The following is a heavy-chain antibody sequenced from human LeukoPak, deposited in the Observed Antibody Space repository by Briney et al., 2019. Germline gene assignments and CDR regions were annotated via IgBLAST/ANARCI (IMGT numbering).Heavy chain of an antibody. CDR3: ATVRGSGYDSSGYYYNFDY. CDR2: FDPEDGET. CDR1: GYTFTGYY. V-gene: IGHV1-24*01. J-gene: IGHJ4*02. Sequence: ASVKVSCKASGYTFTGYYMHWVRQAPGKGLEWMGGFDPEDGETIYAQKFQGRVTMTEDTSTDTAYMELSSLRSEDTAVYYCATVRGSGYDSSGYYYNFDYWGQGTLVTVSS. D-gene: IGHD3-22*01.